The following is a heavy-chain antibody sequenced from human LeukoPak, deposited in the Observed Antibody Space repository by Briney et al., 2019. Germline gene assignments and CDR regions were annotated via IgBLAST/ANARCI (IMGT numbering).Heavy chain of an antibody. CDR2: ITRSNYI. J-gene: IGHJ6*04. CDR3: AKDRSTLWFGGFDY. Sequence: PGGSLRLSCAASGFTFSSYSMNWVRQAPGKGLEWVSSITRSNYIYYADSVKGRFTISRDNSKNTLYLQMNSLRAEDTAVYYCAKDRSTLWFGGFDYWGKGTTVTVSS. D-gene: IGHD3-10*01. CDR1: GFTFSSYS. V-gene: IGHV3-21*04.